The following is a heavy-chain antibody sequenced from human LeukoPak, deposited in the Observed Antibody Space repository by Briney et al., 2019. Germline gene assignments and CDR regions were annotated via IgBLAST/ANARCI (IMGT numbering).Heavy chain of an antibody. CDR2: IYTSGST. J-gene: IGHJ3*02. CDR1: GGSISSYY. Sequence: SETLSLTCTVSGGSISSYYWSWIRQPAGKGLEWIGRIYTSGSTNYNPSRKSRVTMSVDTSKNQFSLKLSSVTAADTAVYYCARAYYDFWSGLNDAFDIWAQGTMVTVSS. CDR3: ARAYYDFWSGLNDAFDI. V-gene: IGHV4-4*07. D-gene: IGHD3-3*01.